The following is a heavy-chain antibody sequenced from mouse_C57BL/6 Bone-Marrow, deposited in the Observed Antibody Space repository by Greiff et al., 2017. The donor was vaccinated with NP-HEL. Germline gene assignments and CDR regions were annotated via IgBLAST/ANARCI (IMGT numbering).Heavy chain of an antibody. J-gene: IGHJ4*01. CDR2: INPNNGGT. CDR1: GYTFTDYN. D-gene: IGHD2-1*01. V-gene: IGHV1-18*01. CDR3: ARGYGNFFMDY. Sequence: VQLQQSGPELVKPGASVKIPRKASGYTFTDYNMDWVKQSHGKSLEWIGDINPNNGGTIYNQKFKGKATLTVDKSSSTAYMELRSLTSEDTAVYYCARGYGNFFMDYWGQGTSVTVSS.